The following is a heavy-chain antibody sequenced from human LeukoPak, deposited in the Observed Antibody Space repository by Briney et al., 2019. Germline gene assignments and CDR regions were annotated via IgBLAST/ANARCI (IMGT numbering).Heavy chain of an antibody. D-gene: IGHD3-16*01. J-gene: IGHJ4*02. CDR1: GGSISSGSHY. CDR3: ARGLYDYIWGSWVY. CDR2: IYTSGST. V-gene: IGHV4-61*02. Sequence: PSETLSLTCTVSGGSISSGSHYWSWIRQPAGKGLEWIGRIYTSGSTNYNPSLKSRVTISVDTSKNQFSLRLSSVTAADTAVYYCARGLYDYIWGSWVYWGQGTLVTVSS.